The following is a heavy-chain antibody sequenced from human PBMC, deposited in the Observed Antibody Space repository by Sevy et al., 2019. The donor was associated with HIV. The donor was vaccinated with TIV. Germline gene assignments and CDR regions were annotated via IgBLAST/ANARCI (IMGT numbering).Heavy chain of an antibody. Sequence: SETLSLTCAVYGGSFSGYYWSWIRQPPGKGLEWIGEINHSGSTNYNPSLKSRVTISVDTSKNQFSLKLSFVTAADTAVYYCAERTMYCSGGSCYGMDVWGQGTTVTVSS. D-gene: IGHD2-15*01. CDR2: INHSGST. CDR1: GGSFSGYY. CDR3: AERTMYCSGGSCYGMDV. V-gene: IGHV4-34*01. J-gene: IGHJ6*02.